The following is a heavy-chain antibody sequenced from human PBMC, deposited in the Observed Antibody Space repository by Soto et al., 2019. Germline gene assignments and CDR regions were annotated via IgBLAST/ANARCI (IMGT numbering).Heavy chain of an antibody. CDR1: GYTFTSYA. D-gene: IGHD3-10*01. J-gene: IGHJ6*02. V-gene: IGHV1-3*01. CDR2: INAGNGNT. CDR3: ARIGCWTSYYYYGMDV. Sequence: GASVKVSCKASGYTFTSYAMHWVRQAPGQRLEWMGWINAGNGNTKYSQKFQGRVTITRDTSASTAYMELSSLRSEDTAVYYCARIGCWTSYYYYGMDVWGQGTTVTVSS.